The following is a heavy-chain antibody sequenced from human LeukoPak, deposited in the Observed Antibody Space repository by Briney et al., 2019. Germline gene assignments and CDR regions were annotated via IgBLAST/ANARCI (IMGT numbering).Heavy chain of an antibody. Sequence: SETLSLTCAVSGDSISSSHWWSWVRQPPGKGLEWIGEIYHSGSTNYNPSLKSRVTISVDKSENQFSLRLNPVTSADTAVYYCGHTEGTMVRGVLINYWGQGTLVTVSS. D-gene: IGHD3-10*01. J-gene: IGHJ4*02. CDR2: IYHSGST. CDR1: GDSISSSHW. CDR3: GHTEGTMVRGVLINY. V-gene: IGHV4-4*02.